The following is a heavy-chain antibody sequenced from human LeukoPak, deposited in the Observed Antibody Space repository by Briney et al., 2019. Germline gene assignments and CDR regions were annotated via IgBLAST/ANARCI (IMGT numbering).Heavy chain of an antibody. Sequence: SETLSLTCAVYGGSFSGYYWSWIRQPPGKGLEWIGEINHSGSTNYNPSLKSRVTISVDTSKNQFSLKLSSVTAADTAVYYCARGWYLSLNYSGSGRKRADFDYWGQGTLVTVSS. CDR1: GGSFSGYY. CDR2: INHSGST. CDR3: ARGWYLSLNYSGSGRKRADFDY. J-gene: IGHJ4*02. D-gene: IGHD3-10*01. V-gene: IGHV4-34*01.